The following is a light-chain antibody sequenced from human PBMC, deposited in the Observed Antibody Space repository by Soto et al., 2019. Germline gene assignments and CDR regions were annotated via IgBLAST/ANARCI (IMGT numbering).Light chain of an antibody. J-gene: IGKJ4*01. CDR1: QSVSSY. Sequence: EIVLTQSPATLSLSPGEGATLSCRASQSVSSYLVWYQQKPGQAPRLLIYDASKRATGIPARFSGSGSGTDFTLTISRLEPEDFAVYYCQQYGSSPLTFGGGTK. CDR2: DAS. CDR3: QQYGSSPLT. V-gene: IGKV3-20*01.